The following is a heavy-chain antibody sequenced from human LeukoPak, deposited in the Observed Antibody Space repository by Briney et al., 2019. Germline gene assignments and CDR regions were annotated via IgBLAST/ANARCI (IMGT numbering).Heavy chain of an antibody. CDR2: IRYDGSNK. Sequence: PGGSLRLSCAASGFTFSSYGMHWVRQAPGKGLEWVAFIRYDGSNKYYADSVKGRFTISRDNSKNTLYLQMNSLRAEDTAVYYCAKDLIPFTIVVPAASGDYWGQGTLVTVSS. CDR1: GFTFSSYG. CDR3: AKDLIPFTIVVPAASGDY. J-gene: IGHJ4*02. D-gene: IGHD2-2*01. V-gene: IGHV3-30*02.